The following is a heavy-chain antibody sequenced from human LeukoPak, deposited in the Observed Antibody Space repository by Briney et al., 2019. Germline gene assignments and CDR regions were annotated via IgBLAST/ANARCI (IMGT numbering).Heavy chain of an antibody. V-gene: IGHV1-2*02. CDR1: GYTFIGYY. D-gene: IGHD5/OR15-5a*01. J-gene: IGHJ4*02. Sequence: ASVKVSCKACGYTFIGYYLHWVRQAPGQGLEWMGWINPTSGGTNYAQKFQDRVTLPRDTSINPAYMELSRLPSDDTAVYYCPRLVGLSTTASYWPQGTLVLVSS. CDR2: INPTSGGT. CDR3: PRLVGLSTTASY.